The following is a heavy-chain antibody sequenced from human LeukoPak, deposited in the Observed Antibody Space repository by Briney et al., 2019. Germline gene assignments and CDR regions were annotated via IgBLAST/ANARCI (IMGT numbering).Heavy chain of an antibody. V-gene: IGHV3-11*05. J-gene: IGHJ6*02. Sequence: GGSLRLSCAASGFTFSDYYMSWIRQSPGKGLEWVSYISSYTNYADSVKGRFTISRDNAKNSPYLQMNSLRAEDTAVYYCARDNTGAMDVWGQGTTVTVSS. CDR3: ARDNTGAMDV. CDR2: ISSYT. D-gene: IGHD4/OR15-4a*01. CDR1: GFTFSDYY.